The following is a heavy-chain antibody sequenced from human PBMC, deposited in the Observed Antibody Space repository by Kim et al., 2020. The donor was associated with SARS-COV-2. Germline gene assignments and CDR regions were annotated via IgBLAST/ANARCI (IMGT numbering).Heavy chain of an antibody. V-gene: IGHV4-59*01. CDR1: GGSISSYY. D-gene: IGHD6-6*01. Sequence: SETLSLTCTVSGGSISSYYWSWIRQPPGKGLEWIGYIYYSGSTNYNPSLKSRVTISVDTSKNQFSLKLSSVTAADTAVYYCAGAGAARPALDYWGQGTLVTVSS. CDR3: AGAGAARPALDY. J-gene: IGHJ4*02. CDR2: IYYSGST.